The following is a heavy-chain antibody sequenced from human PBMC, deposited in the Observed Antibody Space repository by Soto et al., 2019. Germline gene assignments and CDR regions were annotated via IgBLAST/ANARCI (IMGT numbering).Heavy chain of an antibody. CDR2: ITWNSRVL. V-gene: IGHV3-9*01. Sequence: EVQLVESGGRLVQPGRSLRLSCVGTGLNFDDFAMHWVRQAPGKGLEWVSGITWNSRVLAYTDSVKGRFTISRDNARNSLYLQMDSLRDEDTALYYCAKGRYDFWSPYYFDSWGQGTLVTVSS. D-gene: IGHD3-3*01. CDR3: AKGRYDFWSPYYFDS. CDR1: GLNFDDFA. J-gene: IGHJ4*02.